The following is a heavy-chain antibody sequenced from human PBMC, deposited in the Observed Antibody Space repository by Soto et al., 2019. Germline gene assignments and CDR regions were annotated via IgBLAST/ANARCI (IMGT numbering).Heavy chain of an antibody. V-gene: IGHV4-59*01. CDR2: IYYSGST. CDR3: ARVATTGYGMDV. Sequence: PSETLSLTCTVSGGSISSYYWSWIRQPPGKGLEWIGYIYYSGSTNYNPSLKSRVTISVDTSKNQFSLKLSSVTAADTAVYYCARVATTGYGMDVWGQGTTVTVSS. J-gene: IGHJ6*02. D-gene: IGHD1-1*01. CDR1: GGSISSYY.